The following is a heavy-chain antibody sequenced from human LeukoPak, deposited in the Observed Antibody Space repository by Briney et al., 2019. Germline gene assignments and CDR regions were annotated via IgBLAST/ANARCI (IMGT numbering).Heavy chain of an antibody. D-gene: IGHD6-19*01. CDR1: GYTFTGYY. CDR2: INPSGGST. V-gene: IGHV1-46*01. Sequence: ASVKVSCKASGYTFTGYYMHWVRQAPGQGLEWMGIINPSGGSTSYAQKFQGRVTMTRDTSTSTVYMELSSLRSEDTAVYYCARALRSYSSGWYDAFDIWDQGTMVTVSS. J-gene: IGHJ3*02. CDR3: ARALRSYSSGWYDAFDI.